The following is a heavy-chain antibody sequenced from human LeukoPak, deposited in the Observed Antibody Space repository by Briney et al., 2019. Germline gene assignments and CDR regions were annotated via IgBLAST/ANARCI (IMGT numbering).Heavy chain of an antibody. V-gene: IGHV4-34*01. CDR2: INHSGST. J-gene: IGHJ6*02. CDR1: GGSFSGYY. D-gene: IGHD6-13*01. Sequence: PSETLSLTCAVYGGSFSGYYWSWIRQPPGKGLEWIGEINHSGSTNYNPSLKSRVTISVDTSKNQFPLKLSSVTAADTAVYYCARGHSSSWYPPHYYYYGMDVWGQGTTVTVSS. CDR3: ARGHSSSWYPPHYYYYGMDV.